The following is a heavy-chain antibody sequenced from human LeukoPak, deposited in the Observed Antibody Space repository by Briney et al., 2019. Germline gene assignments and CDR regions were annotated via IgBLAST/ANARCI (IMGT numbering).Heavy chain of an antibody. Sequence: ASVKVSCKASGGTFSSYAISWVRQAPGQGLEWMGGIIPIYGTANYAQKFQGRVTITADKSTSTAYMELRSLRSDDTAVYYCARDSYYDFWSGYYTYHYYFDYWGQGTLVTVSS. CDR3: ARDSYYDFWSGYYTYHYYFDY. CDR1: GGTFSSYA. V-gene: IGHV1-69*06. J-gene: IGHJ4*02. CDR2: IIPIYGTA. D-gene: IGHD3-3*01.